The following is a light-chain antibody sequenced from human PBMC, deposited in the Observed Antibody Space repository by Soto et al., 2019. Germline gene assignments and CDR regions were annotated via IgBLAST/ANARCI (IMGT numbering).Light chain of an antibody. J-gene: IGKJ5*01. CDR1: QSINNY. Sequence: DIQMTQSPASLSVSVGARVTITCRASQSINNYLNWYQQKPGQAPKLLMRSASTLERGVPSRFSGSGSRTDFTLTITNLQPDDLATYDCQPSLSMTLTVGHGTRLALK. CDR3: QPSLSMTLT. V-gene: IGKV1-39*01. CDR2: SAS.